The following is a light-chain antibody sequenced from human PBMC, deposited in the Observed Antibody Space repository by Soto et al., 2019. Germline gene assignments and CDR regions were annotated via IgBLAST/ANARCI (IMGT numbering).Light chain of an antibody. V-gene: IGKV1-6*01. CDR1: QDIRTE. CDR2: GAT. CDR3: LQDYNYPRT. J-gene: IGKJ1*01. Sequence: ALQMTQSPSSLSASVGYRVTITCRASQDIRTELGWYQQKPGKAPKLLIYGATTLQSVVPSRFSGSVSGTDFTLTISGLQPEDFATDYCLQDYNYPRTFGQGTKVEVK.